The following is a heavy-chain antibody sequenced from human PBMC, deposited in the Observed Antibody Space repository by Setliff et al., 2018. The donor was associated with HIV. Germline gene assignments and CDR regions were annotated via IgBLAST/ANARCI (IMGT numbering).Heavy chain of an antibody. Sequence: NLSLTCTISGVYISNYHWGWIRQPPGRGLEWIGSIHTTGSPKNNPSLQSRVSISIDMAKSLFSLELSSVTAADTAVYYCARLLEGPDYSSDFRYFDWFPDVWGQGTLVTVSS. J-gene: IGHJ4*02. CDR1: GVYISNYH. V-gene: IGHV4-4*08. D-gene: IGHD3-9*01. CDR2: IHTTGSP. CDR3: ARLLEGPDYSSDFRYFDWFPDV.